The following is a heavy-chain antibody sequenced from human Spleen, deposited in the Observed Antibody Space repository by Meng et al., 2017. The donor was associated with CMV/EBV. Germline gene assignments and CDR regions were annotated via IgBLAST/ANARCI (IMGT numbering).Heavy chain of an antibody. CDR2: IRYDGSDK. D-gene: IGHD3-3*01. J-gene: IGHJ4*02. V-gene: IGHV3-30*02. CDR3: ARAKRDYDFWSGVWYYFDF. Sequence: GGSLRLSCAASGFSIENYGMHWIRQAPGKGLEWVAYIRYDGSDKYYADSVKGRFTISRDNAKNSLYLQMNSLGAEDTAVYYCARAKRDYDFWSGVWYYFDFWGQGMMVTVSS. CDR1: GFSIENYG.